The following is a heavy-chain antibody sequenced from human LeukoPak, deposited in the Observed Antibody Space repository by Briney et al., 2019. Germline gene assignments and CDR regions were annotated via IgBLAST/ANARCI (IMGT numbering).Heavy chain of an antibody. CDR2: IYYSGST. J-gene: IGHJ6*02. D-gene: IGHD2-2*01. V-gene: IGHV4-39*01. CDR1: GGSISSSSYY. CDR3: ASTASDCSSTSCYWGRYYYYGMDV. Sequence: ASETLSLTCTVSGGSISSSSYYWGWIRQPPGKGLEWMGSIYYSGSTYYNPSLKSRVTISVDTSKNQFSLKLSSVTAADTAVYYCASTASDCSSTSCYWGRYYYYGMDVWGQGTTVTVSS.